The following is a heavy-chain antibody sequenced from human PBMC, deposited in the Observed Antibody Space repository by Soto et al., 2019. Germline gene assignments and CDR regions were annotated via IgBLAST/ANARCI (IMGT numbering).Heavy chain of an antibody. J-gene: IGHJ5*02. Sequence: PGGSLILSCAASGFPFSTYAMSWVRPAPGKGLEWVSAISGSGGNTFYADSVKGRFTISRDNSRNSLYLQMNSLRAEDTAVYYCAGTCSSSSCPKQYNWFDPWGQGTLVTVSS. CDR2: ISGSGGNT. CDR3: AGTCSSSSCPKQYNWFDP. CDR1: GFPFSTYA. D-gene: IGHD2-2*01. V-gene: IGHV3-23*01.